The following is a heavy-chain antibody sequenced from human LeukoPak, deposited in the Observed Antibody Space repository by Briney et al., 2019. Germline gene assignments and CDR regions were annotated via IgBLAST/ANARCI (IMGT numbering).Heavy chain of an antibody. Sequence: KASETLSLTCTVSGGSISSYYWSWIRQPPGKGLEWIGYIYYSGSTNYNPSLKSRVTISVDTSKNQFSLKLSSVTAADTAVYYCARNGYSGYFDHWGQGTLVTVSS. D-gene: IGHD5-18*01. CDR2: IYYSGST. J-gene: IGHJ4*02. CDR3: ARNGYSGYFDH. CDR1: GGSISSYY. V-gene: IGHV4-59*01.